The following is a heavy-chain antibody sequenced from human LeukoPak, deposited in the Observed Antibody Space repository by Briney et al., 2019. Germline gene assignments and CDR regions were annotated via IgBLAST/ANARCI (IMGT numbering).Heavy chain of an antibody. Sequence: GGSLRLSCAASGFTFSSYSMNWVRQAPGKGLEWVSSISSSSSYIYYADSVKGRFTISRDNAKNSLYLQMNSLRAEDTAVYYCARGAHYDILTGYFFDYWGQGTLVTVSS. CDR3: ARGAHYDILTGYFFDY. J-gene: IGHJ4*02. V-gene: IGHV3-21*01. D-gene: IGHD3-9*01. CDR2: ISSSSSYI. CDR1: GFTFSSYS.